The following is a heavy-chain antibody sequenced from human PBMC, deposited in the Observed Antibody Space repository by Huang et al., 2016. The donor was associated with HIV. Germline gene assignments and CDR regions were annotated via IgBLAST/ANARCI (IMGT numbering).Heavy chain of an antibody. CDR1: GYTFSIYG. V-gene: IGHV1-18*01. CDR2: CSAYSGYT. J-gene: IGHJ4*02. CDR3: ARVPSDHFSDY. Sequence: QIQLVQSGPEVKKPGASVKVSCKASGYTFSIYGISWVRQAPGQGPEWRGGCSAYSGYTNYAQKFQGRVTMTADTSASTAYMDLRSLTSDDTAVYYCARVPSDHFSDYWGQGTLVTVSS.